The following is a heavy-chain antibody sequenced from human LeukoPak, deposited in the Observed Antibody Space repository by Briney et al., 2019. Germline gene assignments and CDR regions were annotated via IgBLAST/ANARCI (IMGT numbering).Heavy chain of an antibody. D-gene: IGHD4-17*01. CDR2: IIPILGIA. J-gene: IGHJ4*02. Sequence: SVKVSCKASGGTFSSYAISWVRQAPGQGLEWMGRIIPILGIANYAQKFQGRVTITADKSTSTAYMELSSLRSEDTAVYYCARDAHYGDYLYYFDYWGQRTLVTVSS. V-gene: IGHV1-69*04. CDR1: GGTFSSYA. CDR3: ARDAHYGDYLYYFDY.